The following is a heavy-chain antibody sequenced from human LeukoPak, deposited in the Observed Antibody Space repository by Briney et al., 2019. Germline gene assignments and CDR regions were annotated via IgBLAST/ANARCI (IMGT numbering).Heavy chain of an antibody. Sequence: GESLKISCKGSGNSFTTYWITWVRQIPGKGLEWMGIIYPGDTDSRSSPSFQGQVPMSADKSITTAYLQWSSLKASDTAMYYCARQGYTYGYDSWGQGNLVTVSS. CDR3: ARQGYTYGYDS. J-gene: IGHJ4*02. CDR2: IYPGDTDS. V-gene: IGHV5-51*01. CDR1: GNSFTTYW. D-gene: IGHD5-18*01.